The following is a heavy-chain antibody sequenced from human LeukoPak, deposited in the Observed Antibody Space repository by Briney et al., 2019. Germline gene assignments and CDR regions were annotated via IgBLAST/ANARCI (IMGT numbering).Heavy chain of an antibody. CDR2: IKQDGSEK. D-gene: IGHD3-22*01. V-gene: IGHV3-7*01. CDR1: GFTFSNYW. Sequence: GGSLRLSCAASGFTFSNYWMSWVRQAPGKGLEWVANIKQDGSEKYYVDSVKGRFTISRDNAKNALYLQMDSLRVEDTAVYYCARTVRGIVTPQNAFDIWGQGTKVTVSS. J-gene: IGHJ3*02. CDR3: ARTVRGIVTPQNAFDI.